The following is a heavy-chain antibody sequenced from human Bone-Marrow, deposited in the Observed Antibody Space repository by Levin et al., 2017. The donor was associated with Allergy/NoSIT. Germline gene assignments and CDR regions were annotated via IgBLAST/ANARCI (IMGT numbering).Heavy chain of an antibody. J-gene: IGHJ5*02. CDR3: AKDQHTYSSHRFDP. D-gene: IGHD6-13*01. CDR2: ISHDGINE. CDR1: GFTFSSYG. Sequence: GGSLRLSCVASGFTFSSYGMHWVRQAPGKGLEWVGVISHDGINEYYADSVKGRFTISRDNSKKTMYLQMNSLRAEDTAMYYCAKDQHTYSSHRFDPWGQGSLVTVSS. V-gene: IGHV3-30*18.